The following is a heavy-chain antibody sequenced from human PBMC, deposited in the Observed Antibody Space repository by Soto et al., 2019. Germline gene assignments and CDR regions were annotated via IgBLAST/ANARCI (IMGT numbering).Heavy chain of an antibody. CDR1: GYTFTSYG. D-gene: IGHD5-12*01. Sequence: GASVKVSFKASGYTFTSYGISWVRQAPGQGLEWMGWISAYNGNTNYAQKLQGRVTMTTDTSTSTAYMELRSLISDDTAVYYCAREFLWDRVATSNRFDPWGQGTLVTVSS. CDR2: ISAYNGNT. CDR3: AREFLWDRVATSNRFDP. J-gene: IGHJ5*02. V-gene: IGHV1-18*04.